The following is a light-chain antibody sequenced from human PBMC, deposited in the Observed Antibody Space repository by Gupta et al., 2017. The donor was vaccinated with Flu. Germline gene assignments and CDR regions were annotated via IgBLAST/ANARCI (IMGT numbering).Light chain of an antibody. Sequence: QSVLTQPPSASGTHGQRVTISCSGSSSNIGRNTVNWYQQLPGPAPKLLIYSNNQRPSGVPDGFSGSKSGTSASLAISGLQSEDGADYYCAAWDDSLNGWVFGGGTKLTVL. CDR3: AAWDDSLNGWV. J-gene: IGLJ3*02. CDR2: SNN. V-gene: IGLV1-44*01. CDR1: SSNIGRNT.